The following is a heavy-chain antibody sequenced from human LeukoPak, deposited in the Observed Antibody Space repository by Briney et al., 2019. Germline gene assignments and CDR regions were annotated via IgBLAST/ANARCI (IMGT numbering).Heavy chain of an antibody. J-gene: IGHJ3*02. D-gene: IGHD2-2*01. Sequence: GGSLRLSCAASGFTFSSYWMSWVRQAPGKGLEWVANIKQDGSEKYYVDSVKGRFTISRDNAKNSLYLQMNSLRAEDTAVYYCARDAHYVPAAIHGAFDIWGQGTMVTVSS. CDR3: ARDAHYVPAAIHGAFDI. CDR2: IKQDGSEK. CDR1: GFTFSSYW. V-gene: IGHV3-7*01.